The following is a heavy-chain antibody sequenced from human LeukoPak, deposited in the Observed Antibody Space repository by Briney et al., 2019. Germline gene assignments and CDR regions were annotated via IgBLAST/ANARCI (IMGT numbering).Heavy chain of an antibody. CDR1: GGSFSNYY. V-gene: IGHV4-34*01. J-gene: IGHJ5*02. CDR3: ATDGGSSNYWFDP. D-gene: IGHD4-11*01. Sequence: MPSETLSLTCAVYGGSFSNYYWIWIRQPPGKGLQWIGEINRRGTTNYNPSLKSRATISVDASKNQFSLKLNSVTAADTAVYYCATDGGSSNYWFDPWGQGTLVTVSS. CDR2: INRRGTT.